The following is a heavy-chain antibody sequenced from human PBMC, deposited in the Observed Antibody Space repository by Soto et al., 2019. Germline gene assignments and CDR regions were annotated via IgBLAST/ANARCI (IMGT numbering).Heavy chain of an antibody. CDR2: ISGSGGST. J-gene: IGHJ4*02. V-gene: IGHV3-23*01. Sequence: GGSLRLSCAASGFTFSSYAMSWVRQAPGKGLEWVSAISGSGGSTYYADSVKGRFTISRDNSKNTLYLQMNSLRAEDTAVYYCATSLLLWFGERNRWSDYWGQGTLVTVSS. CDR1: GFTFSSYA. CDR3: ATSLLLWFGERNRWSDY. D-gene: IGHD3-10*01.